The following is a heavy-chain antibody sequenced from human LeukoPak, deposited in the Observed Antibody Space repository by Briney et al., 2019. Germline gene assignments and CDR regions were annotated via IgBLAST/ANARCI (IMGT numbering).Heavy chain of an antibody. CDR3: ARGGGYYDSSGYGLGY. Sequence: GGSLRLSCAASGFTVSSNDMSWVRQAPGKGLEWVSVIYSSGRTFYADPVKGRFTISRDNSKNTLYLQMNSLRAEDTAVYYCARGGGYYDSSGYGLGYWGQGTLVTVSS. CDR1: GFTVSSND. CDR2: IYSSGRT. J-gene: IGHJ4*02. V-gene: IGHV3-53*01. D-gene: IGHD3-22*01.